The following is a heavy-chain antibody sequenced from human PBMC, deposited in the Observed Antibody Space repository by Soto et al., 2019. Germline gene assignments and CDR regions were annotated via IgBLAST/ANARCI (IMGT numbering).Heavy chain of an antibody. CDR3: ARGRLYSSGYYYQSY. Sequence: NPSETLSLTCAVYGGSFSGYYWSWIRQPPGKGLEWIGEINHSGSTNYNPSLKSRGTISVDTSKNQFSLKLSSVTAADTAVYYCARGRLYSSGYYYQSYWGQGTLVTVSS. D-gene: IGHD3-22*01. CDR1: GGSFSGYY. CDR2: INHSGST. J-gene: IGHJ4*02. V-gene: IGHV4-34*01.